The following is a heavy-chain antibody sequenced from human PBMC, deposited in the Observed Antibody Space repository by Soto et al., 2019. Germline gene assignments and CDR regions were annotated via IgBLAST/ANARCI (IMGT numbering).Heavy chain of an antibody. J-gene: IGHJ4*02. CDR2: IKQDGSEK. Sequence: PGGSLRLSCAASGFTFSSYWMSWVRQPPGKGLEWVANIKQDGSEKYCVDPVKGRFIISRDNAKNSMYLQMNSLRAEDTAVYYCARLQNYSGSGNYFEPIDYWGQGTLVTVSS. V-gene: IGHV3-7*01. CDR1: GFTFSSYW. CDR3: ARLQNYSGSGNYFEPIDY. D-gene: IGHD3-10*01.